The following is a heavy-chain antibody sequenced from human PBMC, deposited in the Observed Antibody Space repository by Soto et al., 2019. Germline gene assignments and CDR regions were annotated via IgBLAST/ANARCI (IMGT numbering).Heavy chain of an antibody. J-gene: IGHJ5*02. CDR2: IYHSGSI. Sequence: PSETLSLTCAVSGGSISSGGYSWSWIRQPPGKGLEWIGYIYHSGSIYYNPSLKSRVTISVDRSKNQFSLKLSSVTAADTAVYYCARSVDPWGQGTLVTVSS. V-gene: IGHV4-30-2*01. CDR3: ARSVDP. CDR1: GGSISSGGYS.